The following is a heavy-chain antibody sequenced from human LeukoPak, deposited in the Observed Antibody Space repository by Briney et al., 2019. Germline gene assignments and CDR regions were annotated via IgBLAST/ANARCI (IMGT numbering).Heavy chain of an antibody. CDR2: ISSSSSYI. Sequence: GGSLRLSCTASGFTFSSYRMNWVRQAPGKGLEWVSSISSSSSYIYYADSVKGRFTISRDNAKNSLYLQMNSLRAEDTAVYYCAREGVTPSGYYYGMDVWGQGTTVTVSS. J-gene: IGHJ6*02. D-gene: IGHD5-18*01. V-gene: IGHV3-21*01. CDR1: GFTFSSYR. CDR3: AREGVTPSGYYYGMDV.